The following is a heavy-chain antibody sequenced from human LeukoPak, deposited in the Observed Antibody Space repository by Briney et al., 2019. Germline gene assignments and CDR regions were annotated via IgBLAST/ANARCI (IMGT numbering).Heavy chain of an antibody. CDR3: ARLPYQLLFDH. CDR1: GGSISSSSYY. D-gene: IGHD2-2*01. Sequence: PSETLSLTCTVSGGSISSSSYYWGWIRQPPGKGLEWIGSIYYSGSTYYNPSLKSRVTISVDTSKNQFSLKLSSVTAADTAVYYCARLPYQLLFDHWGQGTLVTVSS. V-gene: IGHV4-39*01. CDR2: IYYSGST. J-gene: IGHJ4*02.